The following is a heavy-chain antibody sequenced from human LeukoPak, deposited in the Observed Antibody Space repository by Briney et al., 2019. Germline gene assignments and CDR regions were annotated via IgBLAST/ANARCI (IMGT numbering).Heavy chain of an antibody. J-gene: IGHJ2*01. D-gene: IGHD1-26*01. V-gene: IGHV3-23*01. CDR1: GFTFSGYV. Sequence: PGGSLRLSCAASGFTFSGYVMSWVRQAPGKGMEWVSTISGSGGSTYYADSVKGRFTISRDNSKNTLFLHMNTLRAEDTAIYYCAKDRTVGASYWYFDLWGRGTLVTVSS. CDR3: AKDRTVGASYWYFDL. CDR2: ISGSGGST.